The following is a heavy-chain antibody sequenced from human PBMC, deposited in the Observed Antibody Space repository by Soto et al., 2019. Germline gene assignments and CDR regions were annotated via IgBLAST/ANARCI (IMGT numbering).Heavy chain of an antibody. Sequence: ASVKVSCKASGYTFTRYTMNWVRQAPGQRLEWMGWINPDNGNTKSSQKFQDRVIITRDTSASTAYMDLSSLRSEDTAVYYRARGIATGQLDPWGQGTLVTVSS. V-gene: IGHV1-3*01. CDR3: ARGIATGQLDP. CDR1: GYTFTRYT. CDR2: INPDNGNT. J-gene: IGHJ5*02. D-gene: IGHD2-15*01.